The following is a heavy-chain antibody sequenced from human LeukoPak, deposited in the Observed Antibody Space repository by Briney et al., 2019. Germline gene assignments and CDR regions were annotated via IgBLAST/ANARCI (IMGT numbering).Heavy chain of an antibody. CDR3: ARPTHNGSYPFDY. D-gene: IGHD1-26*01. CDR2: INPNSGGT. Sequence: SVKVSCKASGYTFTGYYMHWVRQAPGQGLEWMGRINPNSGGTNYAQKFQGRVTMTRDTSISTAYMELSRLRSDDTAVYYCARPTHNGSYPFDYWGQGTLVTVSS. V-gene: IGHV1-2*06. J-gene: IGHJ4*02. CDR1: GYTFTGYY.